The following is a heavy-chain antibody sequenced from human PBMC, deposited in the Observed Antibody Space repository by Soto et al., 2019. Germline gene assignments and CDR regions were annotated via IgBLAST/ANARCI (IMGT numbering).Heavy chain of an antibody. D-gene: IGHD2-2*01. CDR2: ISYDGSNK. Sequence: ESGGGVVQPGRSLRLSCAASGFTFSSYGMHWVRQAPGKGLEWVAVISYDGSNKYYAASVKGRFTISRDNSKNTLYLQMNSLRAEDTAVYYCAKDPQLGGDYWGQGTLVTVSS. V-gene: IGHV3-30*18. CDR1: GFTFSSYG. CDR3: AKDPQLGGDY. J-gene: IGHJ4*02.